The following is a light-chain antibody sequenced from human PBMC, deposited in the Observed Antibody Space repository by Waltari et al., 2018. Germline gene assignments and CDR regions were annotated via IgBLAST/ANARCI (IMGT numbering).Light chain of an antibody. CDR1: QSVSSN. CDR3: QQYNNWPPGDT. Sequence: EIVITQSPATLSVSPGERATLSCSASQSVSSNLAWYQQKPGQAPRLLIYGASTRATGIPARFSGSGSGTEFTLTISSLQSEDFAVYYCQQYNNWPPGDTFGQGTKLEIK. V-gene: IGKV3-15*01. J-gene: IGKJ2*01. CDR2: GAS.